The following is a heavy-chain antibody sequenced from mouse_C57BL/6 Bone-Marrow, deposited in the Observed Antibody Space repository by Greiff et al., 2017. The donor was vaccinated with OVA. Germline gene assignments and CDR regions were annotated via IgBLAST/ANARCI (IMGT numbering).Heavy chain of an antibody. CDR1: GFTFSDFY. J-gene: IGHJ1*03. CDR2: SRNKANDYTT. Sequence: EVKLMESGGGLVQSGRSLRLSCATSGFTFSDFYMEWVRQAPGKGLEWIAASRNKANDYTTEYSASVQGRFIVSRDTSQSILYLQMNALRAEDTAIYYCARDNWDWYFDVWGTGTTVTGSS. V-gene: IGHV7-1*01. D-gene: IGHD4-1*01. CDR3: ARDNWDWYFDV.